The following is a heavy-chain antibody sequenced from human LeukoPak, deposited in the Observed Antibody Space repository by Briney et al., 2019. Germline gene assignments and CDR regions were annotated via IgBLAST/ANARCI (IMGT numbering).Heavy chain of an antibody. CDR3: AKFSQSGSYFPPFDY. V-gene: IGHV3-23*01. CDR1: GFTFSNYS. CDR2: ISGSGGST. Sequence: GGSLRLSCAASGFTFSNYSMNWVRQAPGKGLEWVSAISGSGGSTYYADSVKGRFTISRDNSKNTLYLQMNSLRAEDTAVYYCAKFSQSGSYFPPFDYWGQGTLVTVSS. D-gene: IGHD1-26*01. J-gene: IGHJ4*02.